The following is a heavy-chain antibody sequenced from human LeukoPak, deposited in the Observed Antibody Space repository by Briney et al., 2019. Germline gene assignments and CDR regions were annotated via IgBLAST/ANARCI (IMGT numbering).Heavy chain of an antibody. CDR2: INHSGST. J-gene: IGHJ5*02. CDR3: ARVPHYYGSGSYYNNGNWFDP. Sequence: SETLSLTCAVYGGSFSGYYWSWIRQPPGKGLEWIGEINHSGSTNYNPSLKSRVTISVDTSKNQYSLKLSSVPAADTAVYYCARVPHYYGSGSYYNNGNWFDPWGQGTLVTVSS. V-gene: IGHV4-34*01. D-gene: IGHD3-10*01. CDR1: GGSFSGYY.